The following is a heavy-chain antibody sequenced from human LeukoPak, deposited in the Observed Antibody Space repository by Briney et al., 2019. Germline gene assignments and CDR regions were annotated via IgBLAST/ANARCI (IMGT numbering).Heavy chain of an antibody. CDR2: INPNSGGT. V-gene: IGHV1-2*02. Sequence: EASVKVSCKASGYTFTGYYMHWARQAPGQGLEWMGWINPNSGGTNYAQKFQGRVTMTRDTSISTAYMELSRLRSDDTAVYYCARGYAGNPYFDYWGQGTLVTVSS. J-gene: IGHJ4*02. D-gene: IGHD4-23*01. CDR1: GYTFTGYY. CDR3: ARGYAGNPYFDY.